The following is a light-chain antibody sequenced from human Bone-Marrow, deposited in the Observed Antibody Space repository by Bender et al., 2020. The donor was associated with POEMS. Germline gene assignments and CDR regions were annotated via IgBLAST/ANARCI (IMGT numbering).Light chain of an antibody. CDR1: GSNIGGYP. Sequence: QSVLTQPPSVSGTPGQRVTISCTGSGSNIGGYPVNWYQQLPGTAPRLLIYTNNERPSGVPDRFSGSKSGTSASLAITGLQSDDEAVYYCSSFTSGRTVVFGGGTQLTVL. CDR2: TNN. CDR3: SSFTSGRTVV. V-gene: IGLV1-44*01. J-gene: IGLJ2*01.